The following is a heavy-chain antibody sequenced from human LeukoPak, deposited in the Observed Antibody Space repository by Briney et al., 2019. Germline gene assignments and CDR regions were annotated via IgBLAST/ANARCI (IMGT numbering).Heavy chain of an antibody. Sequence: SETLSLTCTVSGGSISSYYWSWIRQPPGKGLEWIGYIYYSGSTNYNPSLKSRVTISVDTSKNQFSLKLSSVTAADTAVYYCARNEFSDYYGSGSSIDYWGQGTLVTVSS. V-gene: IGHV4-59*01. CDR3: ARNEFSDYYGSGSSIDY. D-gene: IGHD3-10*01. CDR2: IYYSGST. J-gene: IGHJ4*02. CDR1: GGSISSYY.